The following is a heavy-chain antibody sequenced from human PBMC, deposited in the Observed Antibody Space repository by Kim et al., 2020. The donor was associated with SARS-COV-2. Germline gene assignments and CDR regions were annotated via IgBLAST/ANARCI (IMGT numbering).Heavy chain of an antibody. Sequence: GGSLRLSCAASGFTFSSYGMHWVRQAPGKGLEWVAVISYDGSNKYYADSVKGRFTISRDNSKNTLYLQMNSLRAEDTAVYYCAIVVVIATDDAFDIWGQGTMVTVSS. CDR1: GFTFSSYG. CDR3: AIVVVIATDDAFDI. CDR2: ISYDGSNK. D-gene: IGHD2-21*01. V-gene: IGHV3-30*03. J-gene: IGHJ3*02.